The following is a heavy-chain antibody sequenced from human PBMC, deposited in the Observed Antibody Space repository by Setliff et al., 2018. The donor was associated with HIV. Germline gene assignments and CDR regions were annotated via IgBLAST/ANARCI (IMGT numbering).Heavy chain of an antibody. V-gene: IGHV4-39*07. J-gene: IGHJ4*02. Sequence: SETLSLTCSVSGDSISNSNNCWGWVRQTPGKGLEWIGSIFNNGNTYYNPSLKSRATLSVDPSKSQFSLKLTSVTAADTALYYCVTTDYFYGRNNFEYWGQGALVTVSS. D-gene: IGHD3-10*01. CDR2: IFNNGNT. CDR1: GDSISNSNNC. CDR3: VTTDYFYGRNNFEY.